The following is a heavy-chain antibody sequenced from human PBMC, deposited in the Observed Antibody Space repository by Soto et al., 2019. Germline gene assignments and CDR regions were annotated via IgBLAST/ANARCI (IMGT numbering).Heavy chain of an antibody. J-gene: IGHJ4*02. CDR3: ARAVAAVLDH. CDR2: IGAFNGNT. D-gene: IGHD3-10*01. CDR1: GYSYSTYS. Sequence: QVQLVQSAAEVKKPGASVKVSCKASGYSYSTYSFSWVRQAPGRGLEWMGWIGAFNGNTNYAQKFQGRATMTTDTSTTTVYLELGSLTSDDTAVYYCARAVAAVLDHWGQGTLVTVSS. V-gene: IGHV1-18*04.